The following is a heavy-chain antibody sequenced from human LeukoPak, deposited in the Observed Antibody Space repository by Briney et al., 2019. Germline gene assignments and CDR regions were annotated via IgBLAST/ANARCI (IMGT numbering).Heavy chain of an antibody. D-gene: IGHD1-26*01. J-gene: IGHJ4*02. V-gene: IGHV4-59*01. CDR1: GGSISSYY. Sequence: PSETLSLTCTVSGGSISSYYWSWIRQPPGKGLEWIGYIYYSGSTNYNPSLKSRVTISVDTSKNQFSLKLSSVTAADTAVYYCARGRGATTPYYFDYWGQGTLVTVSS. CDR2: IYYSGST. CDR3: ARGRGATTPYYFDY.